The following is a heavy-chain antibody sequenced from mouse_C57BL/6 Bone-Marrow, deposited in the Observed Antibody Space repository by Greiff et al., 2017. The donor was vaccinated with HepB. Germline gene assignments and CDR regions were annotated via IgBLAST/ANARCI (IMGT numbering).Heavy chain of an antibody. J-gene: IGHJ2*01. CDR1: GYAFSSYW. V-gene: IGHV1-80*01. D-gene: IGHD1-2*01. Sequence: QVQLQQSGAELVKPGASVKISCKASGYAFSSYWMNWVKPRPGKGLEWIGQIYPGDGDTNYNGKFKGKATLPADKSSSTGYMELSRLTSEDSAVDFRARHERITTALYFDYWGQGTTLTVSS. CDR2: IYPGDGDT. CDR3: ARHERITTALYFDY.